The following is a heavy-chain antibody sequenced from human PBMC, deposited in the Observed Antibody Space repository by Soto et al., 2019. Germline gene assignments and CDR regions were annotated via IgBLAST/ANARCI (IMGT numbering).Heavy chain of an antibody. CDR1: GFTFSNYG. CDR2: ITNNGGSD. CDR3: VRDDDQEANALDY. D-gene: IGHD2-2*01. V-gene: IGHV3-33*01. J-gene: IGHJ4*02. Sequence: GGSLRLSCAASGFTFSNYGMHWVRQAPGKGLEWVAVITNNGGSDHYADSLKGRFTISRDNSKNTLYLQMNSLRAEDTAVYYCVRDDDQEANALDYRGQGTLVTVSS.